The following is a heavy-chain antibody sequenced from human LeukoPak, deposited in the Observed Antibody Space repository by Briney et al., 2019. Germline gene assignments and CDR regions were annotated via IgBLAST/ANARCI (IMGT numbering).Heavy chain of an antibody. D-gene: IGHD4/OR15-4a*01. V-gene: IGHV4-59*08. CDR1: GGSISSYY. CDR3: ARGGPPIYGGAFEI. Sequence: SETLSLTCTVSGGSISSYYWSWIRQPPGKGLGWIGYIYYTGSTNYNPSLKSRVTISIDTSKNQFSLKLSSVTAADTAVYYCARGGPPIYGGAFEIWGQGTMVTVSS. J-gene: IGHJ3*02. CDR2: IYYTGST.